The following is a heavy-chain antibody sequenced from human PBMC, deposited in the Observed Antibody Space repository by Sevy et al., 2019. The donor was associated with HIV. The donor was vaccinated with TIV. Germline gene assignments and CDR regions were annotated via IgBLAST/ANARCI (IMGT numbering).Heavy chain of an antibody. Sequence: GVSLRLSCTTSGFTFDDYAMSWFRQAPGKGLEWVAFITRNSYEAYGGTTDYAASVKGRFIISRDDSKSIAHLQMNSLQTEDTAVYYCTRGLATADTPEYYFDYRGQGTLVTVSS. CDR2: ITRNSYEAYGGTT. D-gene: IGHD5-12*01. V-gene: IGHV3-49*03. CDR1: GFTFDDYA. J-gene: IGHJ4*02. CDR3: TRGLATADTPEYYFDY.